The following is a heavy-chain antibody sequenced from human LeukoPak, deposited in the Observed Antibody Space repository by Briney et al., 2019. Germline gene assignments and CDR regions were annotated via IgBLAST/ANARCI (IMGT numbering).Heavy chain of an antibody. D-gene: IGHD5-18*01. V-gene: IGHV3-23*01. CDR3: AKLSGGGYSYGYTATFDY. J-gene: IGHJ4*02. Sequence: GGSLRLSCAASGFTVSSNYMSWVRQAPGKGLDWVSSISGSGGSTYYADSVKGRFTISRDNSKNTLYLQMNSLRAEDTAVYYCAKLSGGGYSYGYTATFDYWGQGTLVTVSS. CDR2: ISGSGGST. CDR1: GFTVSSNY.